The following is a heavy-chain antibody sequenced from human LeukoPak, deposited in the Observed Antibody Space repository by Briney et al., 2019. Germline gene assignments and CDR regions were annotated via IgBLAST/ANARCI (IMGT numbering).Heavy chain of an antibody. D-gene: IGHD4-17*01. CDR3: ARAGYDYGDSSDF. V-gene: IGHV1-2*02. CDR2: INPKNGDS. CDR1: GYPFTTYY. Sequence: ASVKVSCKASGYPFTTYYIHWVRQAPGQGLEWMGCINPKNGDSKYAQEFQGRVTMTRTTSIATAYMEVSRLTSDDTAVYFCARAGYDYGDSSDFWGQGTLVTVSS. J-gene: IGHJ4*02.